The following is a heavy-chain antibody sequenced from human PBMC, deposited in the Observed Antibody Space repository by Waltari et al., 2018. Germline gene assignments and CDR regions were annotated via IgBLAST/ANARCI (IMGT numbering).Heavy chain of an antibody. CDR2: INPANGDT. Sequence: QVQLVQSGAEVKKPGASVKVSCKASGYTFTSFPMHWVRQAAGQRLEWMGWINPANGDTKYSQDFQGRVTIVRDTSASTSYMELNSLGAEDMAVYYCARGRVPEISSGWGNPFDIWGQGTMVTVSS. D-gene: IGHD6-19*01. J-gene: IGHJ3*02. CDR1: GYTFTSFP. CDR3: ARGRVPEISSGWGNPFDI. V-gene: IGHV1-3*03.